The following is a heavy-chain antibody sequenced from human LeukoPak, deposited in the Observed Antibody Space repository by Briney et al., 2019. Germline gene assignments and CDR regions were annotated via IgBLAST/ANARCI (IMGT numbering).Heavy chain of an antibody. CDR2: ISSGGST. CDR3: ASGSGSYRTPYYYMDV. CDR1: GFTVSINY. V-gene: IGHV3-53*01. D-gene: IGHD3-10*01. Sequence: PGGSLRLSCVASGFTVSINYMSWVCQGPRKGLEWVSVISSGGSTYYADSVKGRFTISRDNSKNTLYLQMNSLRADDTAVYYCASGSGSYRTPYYYMDVWGTGTTVTVSS. J-gene: IGHJ6*03.